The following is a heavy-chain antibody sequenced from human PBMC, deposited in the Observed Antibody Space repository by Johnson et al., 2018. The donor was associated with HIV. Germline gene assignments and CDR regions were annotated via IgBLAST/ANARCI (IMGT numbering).Heavy chain of an antibody. CDR3: AKESRYSARYNWNDGYAFDI. CDR2: MWYDGSNK. J-gene: IGHJ3*02. Sequence: QVQLVESGGGVVQPGRSLRLSCVASGFTISNYGMHWVRQAPGKGLEWVAVMWYDGSNKYYADSVKGRFTISRDNSKNIVYLQMDSLRAEDTGLYYCAKESRYSARYNWNDGYAFDIWGQGTMVTVSS. D-gene: IGHD1-1*01. CDR1: GFTISNYG. V-gene: IGHV3-33*06.